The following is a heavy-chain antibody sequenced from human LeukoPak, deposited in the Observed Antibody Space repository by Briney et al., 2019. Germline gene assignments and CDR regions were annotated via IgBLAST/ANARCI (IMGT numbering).Heavy chain of an antibody. CDR3: ARGLAVAGNCMDV. CDR2: INSEGTMT. D-gene: IGHD6-19*01. Sequence: QSGGSLRLSCGASGFTLRNYWMHWVRQAPGKGLVWVSRINSEGTMTNYADSVKGRFTISRDNAKNTLHLQMNSLRAEATAVYYCARGLAVAGNCMDVWGQGTTVTVSS. V-gene: IGHV3-74*01. J-gene: IGHJ6*02. CDR1: GFTLRNYW.